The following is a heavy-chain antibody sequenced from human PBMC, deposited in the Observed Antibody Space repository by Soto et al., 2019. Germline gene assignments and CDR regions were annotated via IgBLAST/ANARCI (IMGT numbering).Heavy chain of an antibody. J-gene: IGHJ6*02. CDR3: ARLGSSSTYYYYGMDV. Sequence: QVQLVQSGAEVKTPGSSVKVSCKASGGTFSSYAISWVRQAPGQGLEWRGGIIPISGTANYAQKFQGRVTITADESTSTAYKELSSMRSEDTAVYYCARLGSSSTYYYYGMDVWGQGTTVTVSS. CDR1: GGTFSSYA. D-gene: IGHD6-6*01. CDR2: IIPISGTA. V-gene: IGHV1-69*01.